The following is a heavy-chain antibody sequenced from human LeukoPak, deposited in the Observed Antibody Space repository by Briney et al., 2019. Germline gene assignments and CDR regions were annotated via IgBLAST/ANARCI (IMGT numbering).Heavy chain of an antibody. J-gene: IGHJ4*02. D-gene: IGHD6-13*01. V-gene: IGHV3-21*01. CDR2: ISSSSSYI. Sequence: GGSLRLSCAASGFTFSSYAMSWVRQAPGKGLEWVSSISSSSSYIYYADSVKGRFTISRDNAKNSLYLQMNSLRAEDTAVYYCARGSAAATGIDYWGQGTLVTVSS. CDR3: ARGSAAATGIDY. CDR1: GFTFSSYA.